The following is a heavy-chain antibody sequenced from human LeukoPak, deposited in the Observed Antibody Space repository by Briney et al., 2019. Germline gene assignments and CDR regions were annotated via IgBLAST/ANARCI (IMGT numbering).Heavy chain of an antibody. Sequence: PGRSLRLSCAASGFTFDDYAMHWVRQAPGKGLEWVSGISWNSGSIGYADSVKGRFTISRDNAKNSLYLQMNSLRAEDTALYYCAKDMTDSSGYYGGSCFDYWGQGTLVTVS. V-gene: IGHV3-9*01. CDR1: GFTFDDYA. CDR3: AKDMTDSSGYYGGSCFDY. D-gene: IGHD3-22*01. CDR2: ISWNSGSI. J-gene: IGHJ4*02.